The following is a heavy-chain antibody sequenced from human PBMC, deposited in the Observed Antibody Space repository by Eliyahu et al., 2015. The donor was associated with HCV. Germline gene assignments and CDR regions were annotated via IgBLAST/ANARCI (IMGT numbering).Heavy chain of an antibody. CDR1: GLSVSTSGMR. Sequence: QVTLKESGPALVKPTQTLTLTCTLSGLSVSTSGMRVGWIRQPPGRALEWLARIDWDDDKFXNASLQTRLSISRDTSKNQVVLTMTKMDPVDTATYYCARIPQNAASAFDIWGQGAKVTVSS. CDR3: ARIPQNAASAFDI. J-gene: IGHJ3*02. D-gene: IGHD2-15*01. V-gene: IGHV2-70*04. CDR2: IDWDDDK.